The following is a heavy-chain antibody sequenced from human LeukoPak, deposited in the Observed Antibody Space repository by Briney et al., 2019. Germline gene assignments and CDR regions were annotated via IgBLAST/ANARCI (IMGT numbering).Heavy chain of an antibody. V-gene: IGHV3-30*04. CDR3: ARELPNYYGSGSPLDY. Sequence: PGGSLRLSCAASGLTFSSYAMHWVRQAPGKGLEWVAVISYDGSNKYYADSVKGRFTISRDNSKNTLYLQMNSLRAEDTAVYYCARELPNYYGSGSPLDYWGQGTLVTVSS. D-gene: IGHD3-10*01. J-gene: IGHJ4*02. CDR2: ISYDGSNK. CDR1: GLTFSSYA.